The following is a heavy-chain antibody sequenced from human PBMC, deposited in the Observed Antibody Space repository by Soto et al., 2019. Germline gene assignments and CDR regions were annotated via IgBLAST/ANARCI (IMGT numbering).Heavy chain of an antibody. CDR3: ARVPDR. CDR1: GGSLSSGGYS. J-gene: IGHJ5*02. D-gene: IGHD2-2*01. V-gene: IGHV4-30-2*01. Sequence: PSDTLSLTCAVSGGSLSSGGYSWSWIRQPPGKGLEWIGYIYHSGSTYYNPSLKSRVTISVDRSKNQFSLKLSSVTAEDTAVYYCARVPDRWGQGTLVTVSS. CDR2: IYHSGST.